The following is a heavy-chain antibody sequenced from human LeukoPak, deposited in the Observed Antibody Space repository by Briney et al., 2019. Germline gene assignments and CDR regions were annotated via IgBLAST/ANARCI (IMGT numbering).Heavy chain of an antibody. CDR3: ADLRSSSIDY. J-gene: IGHJ4*02. CDR1: GFTFSSYS. V-gene: IGHV3-48*04. Sequence: GGSLRLSCAASGFTFSSYSMNWVRQPPGKGLELVSYISGSGNTIYYADSVRGRFTISRDNAKNSLYLQMNSLRAEDTAMYYCADLRSSSIDYWGQGTLVTVSS. D-gene: IGHD6-6*01. CDR2: ISGSGNTI.